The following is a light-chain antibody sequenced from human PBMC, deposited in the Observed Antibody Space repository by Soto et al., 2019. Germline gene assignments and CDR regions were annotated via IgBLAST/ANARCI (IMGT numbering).Light chain of an antibody. Sequence: QPASVSGSPGQSITISCTGTSRDVGGYNYVSWYQQHPGKAPKLMIYDVSNRPSGVSNRFSGSKSGNTASLSISGLQAEDEADYYCSSYTSSITLVFGGGTKVTVL. CDR2: DVS. V-gene: IGLV2-14*03. CDR1: SRDVGGYNY. CDR3: SSYTSSITLV. J-gene: IGLJ2*01.